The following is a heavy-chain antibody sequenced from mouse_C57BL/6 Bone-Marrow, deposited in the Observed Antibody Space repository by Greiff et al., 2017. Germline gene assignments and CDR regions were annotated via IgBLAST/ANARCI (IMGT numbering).Heavy chain of an antibody. Sequence: EVHLVESGGGLVQPKGSLKLSCAASGFTFNTYAMHWVRQAPGKGLEWVARIRSKSSNSATYYADSVKDRFTISRDDSQSMLYLQMNNLKTEDTAMYYCVRDSSGFAYWGQGTLVTVSA. D-gene: IGHD3-2*02. CDR3: VRDSSGFAY. J-gene: IGHJ3*01. V-gene: IGHV10-3*01. CDR2: IRSKSSNSAT. CDR1: GFTFNTYA.